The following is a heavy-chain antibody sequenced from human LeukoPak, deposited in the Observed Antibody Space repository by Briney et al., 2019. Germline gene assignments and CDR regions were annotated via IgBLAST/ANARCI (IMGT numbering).Heavy chain of an antibody. J-gene: IGHJ4*02. CDR2: IIPILGIA. CDR1: GGTFSSYA. D-gene: IGHD3-22*01. Sequence: SVKVSCKASGGTFSSYAISWVRQAPGQGLEWMGRIIPILGIANYAQKFQGRVTITADKSTSTAYMELRSLRSDDTAVYYCAIGQYYDSSGSDYWGQGTLVTVSS. V-gene: IGHV1-69*04. CDR3: AIGQYYDSSGSDY.